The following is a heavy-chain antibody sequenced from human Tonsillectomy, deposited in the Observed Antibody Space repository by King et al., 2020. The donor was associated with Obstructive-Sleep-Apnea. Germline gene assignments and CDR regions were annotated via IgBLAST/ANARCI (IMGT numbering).Heavy chain of an antibody. D-gene: IGHD5-12*01. V-gene: IGHV1-2*02. CDR3: ARNSGYDYYFDY. CDR2: SNPDTGDT. CDR1: GYTFTGYY. J-gene: IGHJ4*02. Sequence: QLVQSGAEVKKPGASVKVSCKASGYTFTGYYMHWVRQAPGQGLEWMGWSNPDTGDTNFAQNFQGRVTMTRDTSISPAYMELSRLRSDDTAVYYCARNSGYDYYFDYWGQGTLATVSS.